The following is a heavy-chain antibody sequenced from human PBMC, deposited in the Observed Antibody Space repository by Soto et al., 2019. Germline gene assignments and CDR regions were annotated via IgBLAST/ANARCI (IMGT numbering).Heavy chain of an antibody. D-gene: IGHD6-13*01. V-gene: IGHV1-18*01. CDR2: ISPRNGNT. CDR3: ARSAGFSTTWCAI. J-gene: IGHJ4*02. CDR1: GYTFTNYG. Sequence: QVHLVQSGGEVKKPGASVTVSCKTSGYTFTNYGISWVRQAPGQGLEWMGWISPRNGNTNYPQHLQGRVTMTTDTSTSTAYMELRSLRSDDTAVYYCARSAGFSTTWCAIWGQGTLVTVSS.